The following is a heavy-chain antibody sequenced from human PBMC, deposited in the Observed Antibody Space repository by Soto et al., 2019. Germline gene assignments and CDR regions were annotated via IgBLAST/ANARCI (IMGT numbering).Heavy chain of an antibody. D-gene: IGHD1-1*01. CDR2: LSYTGST. CDR1: CDPVRDAYSY. J-gene: IGHJ3*02. CDR3: AKELEGGVFDI. Sequence: TLSLTWTVSCDPVRDAYSYWSWISQPPGKGLEWMGYLSYTGSTYYNPSLRNRATISVDESSNRLSLRLSSVTAADTAVYYCAKELEGGVFDIWGRATLVTASS. V-gene: IGHV4-30-4*01.